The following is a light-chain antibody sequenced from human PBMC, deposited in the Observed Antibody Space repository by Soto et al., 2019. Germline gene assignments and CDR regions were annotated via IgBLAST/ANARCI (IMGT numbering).Light chain of an antibody. Sequence: SYELTQPLSVSVALGQTARITCGGNNIGSKNVHWYQQKPGQAPLLVIYRDTNRPSGIPERFSGSNSGNTATLTISRAQVGDEADYYCQVWDSNSLHVLGTGTKVTVL. CDR2: RDT. J-gene: IGLJ1*01. CDR3: QVWDSNSLHV. V-gene: IGLV3-9*01. CDR1: NIGSKN.